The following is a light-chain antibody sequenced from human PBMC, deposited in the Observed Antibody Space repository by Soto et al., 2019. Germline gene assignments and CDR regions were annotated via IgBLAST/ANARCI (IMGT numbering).Light chain of an antibody. CDR1: ESFGDY. CDR2: GAT. CDR3: QQYVTSPAIT. Sequence: IVMPQSPATLSVSPGERATLSCWASESFGDYLAWYQQKPGQAPRLLIYGATKRTSGTPDRFSGTGSETAFTLAIRRLEPGDFAVYYCQQYVTSPAITFGQGTRLEIK. J-gene: IGKJ5*01. V-gene: IGKV3-20*01.